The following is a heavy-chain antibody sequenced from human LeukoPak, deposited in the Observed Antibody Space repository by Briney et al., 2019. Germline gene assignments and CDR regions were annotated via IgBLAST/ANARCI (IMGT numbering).Heavy chain of an antibody. CDR2: VYYTGST. CDR1: GGSIGSHY. D-gene: IGHD3-16*01. Sequence: SETLSLTYTVSGGSIGSHYWTWIRQPPGKGLEFIGNVYYTGSTKYNPSLKSRVTISVDTSKNQFSLKLSSVTAADTAVYYCTREHKEGDWNVPGWYFDLWGRGTLVAVSS. CDR3: TREHKEGDWNVPGWYFDL. V-gene: IGHV4-59*11. J-gene: IGHJ2*01.